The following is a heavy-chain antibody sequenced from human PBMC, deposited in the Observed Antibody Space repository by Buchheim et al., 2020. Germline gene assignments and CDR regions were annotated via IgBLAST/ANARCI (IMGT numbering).Heavy chain of an antibody. CDR2: IKQDGSEK. Sequence: VQLVESGGGVVQPGTSLRLSCAASGFTFSNYGMHWVRQAPGKGLEWLANIKQDGSEKYYVDSVKGRFTISRDNAKNSLYLQMNSLRAGDTAVYYCARRRGDHTHYYFDYWGQGTL. V-gene: IGHV3-7*01. J-gene: IGHJ4*02. D-gene: IGHD5-24*01. CDR1: GFTFSNYG. CDR3: ARRRGDHTHYYFDY.